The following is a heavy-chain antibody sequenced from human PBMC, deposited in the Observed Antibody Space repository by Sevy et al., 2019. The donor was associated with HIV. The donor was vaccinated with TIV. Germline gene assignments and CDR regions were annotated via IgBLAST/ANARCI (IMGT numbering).Heavy chain of an antibody. J-gene: IGHJ4*02. Sequence: GGSLRLSCVASDFTVSYYVIPWVRQPPGKGRKGVPVISNDGNNKRYADPVKGRFTVSRDNSKITLYLELNSLRPEDTAIFYCARAPLYYDTSVYFDYWGQGTLVTVSS. D-gene: IGHD3-16*01. CDR1: DFTVSYYV. CDR3: ARAPLYYDTSVYFDY. V-gene: IGHV3-30*04. CDR2: ISNDGNNK.